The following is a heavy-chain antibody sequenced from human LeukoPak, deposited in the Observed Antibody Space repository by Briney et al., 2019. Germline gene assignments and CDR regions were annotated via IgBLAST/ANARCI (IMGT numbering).Heavy chain of an antibody. CDR1: GFTFSTYG. CDR2: IRYDGSNK. CDR3: ARDTRSYYYGMDV. J-gene: IGHJ6*02. V-gene: IGHV3-30*02. D-gene: IGHD2-15*01. Sequence: GGSLRLSCAASGFTFSTYGMLWVRQAPGQGPEWVALIRYDGSNKYYADSVKGRFTISRDNSKNTLYLQMNSLRAEDTAVYYCARDTRSYYYGMDVWGQGTTVTVSS.